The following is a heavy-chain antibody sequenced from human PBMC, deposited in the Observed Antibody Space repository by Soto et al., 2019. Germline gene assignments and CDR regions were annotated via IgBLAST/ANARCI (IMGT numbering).Heavy chain of an antibody. CDR1: GGSISGRNNY. CDR3: ARHLGGAGWDNWFDP. J-gene: IGHJ5*02. V-gene: IGHV4-39*01. CDR2: IYYSGSS. Sequence: PSETLSLTCSVSGGSISGRNNYWGWIRQPPGKWLEWIGSIYYSGSSYYNPSLKSRVTISVDTSKNQFSLKLSSLTAADTAVYYCARHLGGAGWDNWFDPWGQGTLVTVSS. D-gene: IGHD6-19*01.